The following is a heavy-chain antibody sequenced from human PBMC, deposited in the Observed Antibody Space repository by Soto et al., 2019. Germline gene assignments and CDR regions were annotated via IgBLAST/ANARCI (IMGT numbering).Heavy chain of an antibody. J-gene: IGHJ4*02. CDR3: ARSVSGRFEY. CDR2: LNGDGSDT. D-gene: IGHD6-19*01. Sequence: GGSLRLSCAASGFTFSNYYMHWVRQAPGQGLEWVSRLNGDGSDTRYADSAKDRFTISRDNAKNTLYLQMGSLRAEDTAVSYCARSVSGRFEYCGQGILVTVSS. CDR1: GFTFSNYY. V-gene: IGHV3-74*01.